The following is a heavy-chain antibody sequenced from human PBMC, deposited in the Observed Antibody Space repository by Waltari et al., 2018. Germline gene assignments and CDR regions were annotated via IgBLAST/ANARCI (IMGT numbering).Heavy chain of an antibody. J-gene: IGHJ6*02. Sequence: QVQLVQSGAEVKKPGSSVKVSCKASGGTFSSYPISLVRQAPGQGLEWMGGIIPIFGTANYAQKFQGRVTITTDESTSTAYMELSSLRSEDTAVYYCARDSLVLGSDYYYGMDVWGQGTTVTVSS. CDR3: ARDSLVLGSDYYYGMDV. V-gene: IGHV1-69*05. D-gene: IGHD2-2*03. CDR2: IIPIFGTA. CDR1: GGTFSSYP.